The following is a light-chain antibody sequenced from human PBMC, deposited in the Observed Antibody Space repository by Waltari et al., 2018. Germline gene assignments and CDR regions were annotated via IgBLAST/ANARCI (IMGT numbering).Light chain of an antibody. J-gene: IGKJ1*01. Sequence: DIQMTQSPSSLSASVGDRVTITCRASQSISSYLNWYQQKPGKAPKLLIYAASSLQSGVPSRFSGSGSGTDFTLTISSLQPEDFATYYCQQSYSTPGTFGQDQGGNQT. CDR2: AAS. V-gene: IGKV1-39*01. CDR3: QQSYSTPGT. CDR1: QSISSY.